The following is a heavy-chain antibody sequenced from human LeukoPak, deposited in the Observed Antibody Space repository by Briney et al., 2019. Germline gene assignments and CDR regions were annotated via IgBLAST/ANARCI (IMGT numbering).Heavy chain of an antibody. D-gene: IGHD5-18*01. Sequence: SETLSLTCDVSGVSINTCCYYWTWIRQPPGKGLEWIGYKYYSGSTRYNSSLRSRLTISLDSSKNQFSLRLTSVAAADTAVYYCARGRSYGFDFDSWGPGTLVIVSS. J-gene: IGHJ4*02. CDR3: ARGRSYGFDFDS. CDR1: GVSINTCCYY. V-gene: IGHV4-61*01. CDR2: KYYSGST.